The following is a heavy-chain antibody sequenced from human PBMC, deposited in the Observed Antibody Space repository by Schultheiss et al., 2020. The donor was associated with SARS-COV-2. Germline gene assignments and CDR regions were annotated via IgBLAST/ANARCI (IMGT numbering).Heavy chain of an antibody. CDR1: GFSFSDHY. Sequence: GESLKISCAASGFSFSDHYMTWIRQAPGKGLEWLSFISGSGGSTYYADSVKGRFTISRDNSKNTLYLQMNSLRAEDTAIYYCARDNTYYGPMDVWGQGTTVTVSS. D-gene: IGHD3-10*01. V-gene: IGHV3-23*01. CDR2: ISGSGGST. J-gene: IGHJ6*02. CDR3: ARDNTYYGPMDV.